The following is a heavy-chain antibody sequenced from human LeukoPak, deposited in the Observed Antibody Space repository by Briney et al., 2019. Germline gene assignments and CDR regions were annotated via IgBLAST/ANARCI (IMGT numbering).Heavy chain of an antibody. Sequence: GGSLRLSCAASGFTVSSNDMSWVRQAPGKGLEWVSVFYSGGSTDYADSVKGRFTISRDTSKNTLYLQMNSLRVEDTAVYYCARSSHYDILTGYSEEDAFDIWGQGTMVTVSS. D-gene: IGHD3-9*01. CDR1: GFTVSSND. V-gene: IGHV3-53*01. CDR3: ARSSHYDILTGYSEEDAFDI. J-gene: IGHJ3*02. CDR2: FYSGGST.